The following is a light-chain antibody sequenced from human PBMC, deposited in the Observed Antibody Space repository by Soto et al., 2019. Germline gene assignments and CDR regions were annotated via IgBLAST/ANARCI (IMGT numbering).Light chain of an antibody. CDR2: GTS. V-gene: IGKV3-20*01. CDR3: QQYSNSPPWT. J-gene: IGKJ1*01. CDR1: QSVGSNY. Sequence: EIVLTQSPGTLSLSPGDRATLSCRASQSVGSNYLGWYQQKPGQTPRPPIYGTSNRATGIPDRFSGSGSGTDFTLTISRLEPEDFAVYYCQQYSNSPPWTFGQGTKVEIK.